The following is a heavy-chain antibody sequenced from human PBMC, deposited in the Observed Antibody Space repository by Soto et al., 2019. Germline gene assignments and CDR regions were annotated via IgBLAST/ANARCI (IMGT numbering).Heavy chain of an antibody. Sequence: EVQLLESGGGLVQPGGSLRLSCAASGFTFSSYAMSWVRQAPGKGLEWVSAISGSGGSTYYADSVKGRFTISRDNSKNXLXXQMNSLRAEDTAVYYCAKELGLSYYDSSAGGAFDIWGQGTMVTVSS. V-gene: IGHV3-23*01. CDR3: AKELGLSYYDSSAGGAFDI. CDR1: GFTFSSYA. CDR2: ISGSGGST. D-gene: IGHD3-22*01. J-gene: IGHJ3*02.